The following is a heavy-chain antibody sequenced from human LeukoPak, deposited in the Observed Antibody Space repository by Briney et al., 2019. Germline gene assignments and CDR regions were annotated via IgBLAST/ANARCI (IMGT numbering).Heavy chain of an antibody. CDR3: GRHFYDSSGYYFRPFFY. CDR2: IYPGDSDT. D-gene: IGHD3-22*01. J-gene: IGHJ4*02. V-gene: IGHV5-51*01. Sequence: GESLKISCKGSGYSFTTYWIGWVRQMPGKGLEWMGIIYPGDSDTRYSPSFQGQVTISADQSISTAYLQWSGLKASDTARYYWGRHFYDSSGYYFRPFFYWGEGTLVTVSS. CDR1: GYSFTTYW.